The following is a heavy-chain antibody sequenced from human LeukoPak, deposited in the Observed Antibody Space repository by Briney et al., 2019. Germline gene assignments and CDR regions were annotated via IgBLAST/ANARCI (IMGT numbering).Heavy chain of an antibody. V-gene: IGHV1-8*01. J-gene: IGHJ4*02. CDR3: ARNASGTGYTA. CDR1: GYTFTNDD. CDR2: MNPNSGNT. D-gene: IGHD3-9*01. Sequence: ASVKVSCKASGYTFTNDDISWVRQAPGQGLEWIGKMNPNSGNTGYAQKFQGRVTITRSTSVSTVHMELNSLTSEDTAVYFCARNASGTGYTAWGQGTLVTVSS.